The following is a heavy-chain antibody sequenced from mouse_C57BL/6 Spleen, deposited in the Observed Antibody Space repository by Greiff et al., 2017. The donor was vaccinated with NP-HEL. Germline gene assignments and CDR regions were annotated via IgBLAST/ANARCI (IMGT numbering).Heavy chain of an antibody. CDR3: ARNYYDYDGFAY. D-gene: IGHD2-4*01. CDR2: IYPGDGDT. V-gene: IGHV1-82*01. J-gene: IGHJ3*01. Sequence: QVQLQQSGPELVKPGASVKISCKASGYAFSSSWMNWVKQRPGKGLEWIGRIYPGDGDTNYNGKFKGKATLTADKPSSTAYMQLSSLTSEDSAVYFCARNYYDYDGFAYWGQGTLVTVSA. CDR1: GYAFSSSW.